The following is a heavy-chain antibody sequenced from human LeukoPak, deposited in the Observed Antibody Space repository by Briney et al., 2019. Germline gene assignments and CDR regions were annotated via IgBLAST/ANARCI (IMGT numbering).Heavy chain of an antibody. CDR2: ISGSGGTT. CDR3: AKGGVGHRPFYY. CDR1: GLTFSSYA. J-gene: IGHJ4*02. V-gene: IGHV3-23*01. Sequence: GGSLRLSCAASGLTFSSYAMSWVRQAPGKGLEWVATISGSGGTTYYADSVEGRFTISRDNSKNTLYLQMNSLTAEDTALYYCAKGGVGHRPFYYWGQGTLVTVSS. D-gene: IGHD3-10*01.